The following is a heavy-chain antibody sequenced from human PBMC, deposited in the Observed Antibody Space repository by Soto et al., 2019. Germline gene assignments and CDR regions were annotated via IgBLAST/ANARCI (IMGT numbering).Heavy chain of an antibody. CDR1: GYTFTSYG. J-gene: IGHJ4*02. CDR3: SRGEKEYSTSGYYFEE. V-gene: IGHV1-18*01. CDR2: ISAYNGNT. Sequence: ASVKVSCKASGYTFTSYGISWVRQAPGQGLEWMGWISAYNGNTNYAQKLQGRVTMTTDTSTSTAYMELRSLSSDDTAVYYCSRGEKEYSTSGYYFEEGGKGTRGTVSS. D-gene: IGHD6-6*01.